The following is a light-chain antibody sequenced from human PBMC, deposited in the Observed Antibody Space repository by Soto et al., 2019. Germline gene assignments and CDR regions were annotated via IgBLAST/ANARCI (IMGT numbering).Light chain of an antibody. CDR2: GAS. V-gene: IGKV3-15*01. CDR1: QSVSSN. Sequence: EIVMTQSPATLSVSPGERATLSCRASQSVSSNLAWYQQEPGQAPRLLIYGASTRATGIPARFSGSGSGTEFTLTISSLQSEDFAVYYCQQYNNAYTFGQGTKLEIK. CDR3: QQYNNAYT. J-gene: IGKJ2*01.